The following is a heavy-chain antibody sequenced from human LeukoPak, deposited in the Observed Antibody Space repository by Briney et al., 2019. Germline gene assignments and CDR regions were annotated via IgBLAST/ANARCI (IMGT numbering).Heavy chain of an antibody. CDR2: IYHSGNT. J-gene: IGHJ6*02. Sequence: SETLSLTCAVFGGSISSGGYSWSWIRQPPGKGLEWIGYIYHSGNTYSNPSLKSRVTISLDRSKNQFSLKLSSVTAADTAVYYCAGDCSGGSCSRLYYYYGMDVWGQGTTVIVSS. D-gene: IGHD2-15*01. V-gene: IGHV4-30-2*01. CDR1: GGSISSGGYS. CDR3: AGDCSGGSCSRLYYYYGMDV.